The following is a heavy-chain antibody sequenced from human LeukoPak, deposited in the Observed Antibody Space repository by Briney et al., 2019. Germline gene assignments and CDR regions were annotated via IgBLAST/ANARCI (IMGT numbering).Heavy chain of an antibody. J-gene: IGHJ4*02. CDR2: ISGSGGST. CDR3: AREARSGYYFDY. V-gene: IGHV3-23*01. D-gene: IGHD5-12*01. CDR1: GFTFSSYA. Sequence: GGSLRLSCAASGFTFSSYAMSWVRQAPGKGLEWVSAISGSGGSTYYADSVKGRFTISRDNAKNSLYLQMNSLRAEDTAVYYCAREARSGYYFDYWGQGTLVTVSS.